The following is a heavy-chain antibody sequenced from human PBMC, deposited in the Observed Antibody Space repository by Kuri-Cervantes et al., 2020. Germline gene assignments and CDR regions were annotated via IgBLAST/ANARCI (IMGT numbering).Heavy chain of an antibody. Sequence: ETLSLTCAASGFTFSSYWMSWVRQAPGKGLEWVANIKQDGSEKYYVDSVKGRFTISRDNAKNSLYLQMNSLRAEDTAVYYCARDLGDGYIRDGWGQGTLVTVSS. V-gene: IGHV3-7*01. CDR3: ARDLGDGYIRDG. J-gene: IGHJ4*02. CDR1: GFTFSSYW. CDR2: IKQDGSEK. D-gene: IGHD5-24*01.